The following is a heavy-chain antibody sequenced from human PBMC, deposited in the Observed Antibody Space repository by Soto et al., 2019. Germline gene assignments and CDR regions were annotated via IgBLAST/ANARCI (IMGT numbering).Heavy chain of an antibody. Sequence: QVQLVESGGGLVQPGGSLRLSCAVSGFTFSDYYMTWIRQAPGKGLEWVSYISSSTSHTNYADSVKGRFTISRDNAKNSLFLQMNSLRAEDTAVYYCARGRGAAADYFDLWGQGTLVTVSS. CDR3: ARGRGAAADYFDL. CDR2: ISSSTSHT. J-gene: IGHJ4*02. V-gene: IGHV3-11*05. D-gene: IGHD6-13*01. CDR1: GFTFSDYY.